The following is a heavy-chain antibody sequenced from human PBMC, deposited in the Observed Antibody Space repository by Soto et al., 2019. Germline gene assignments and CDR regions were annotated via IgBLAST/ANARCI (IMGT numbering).Heavy chain of an antibody. J-gene: IGHJ5*02. D-gene: IGHD3-10*01. CDR2: IYPGDSDT. CDR1: GYSFTSYW. V-gene: IGHV5-51*01. Sequence: GESLKISCKGSGYSFTSYWIGWVRQMPGKGLEWMGIIYPGDSDTRYSPSFQGQVTISADKSISTAYLQWSSLKASDTAMYYCARHKFYGSGSYDPWFDPWGQGTLVTVSS. CDR3: ARHKFYGSGSYDPWFDP.